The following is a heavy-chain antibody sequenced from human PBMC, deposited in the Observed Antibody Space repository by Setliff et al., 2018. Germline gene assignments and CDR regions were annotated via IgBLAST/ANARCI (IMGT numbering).Heavy chain of an antibody. CDR1: GYTFTSYA. V-gene: IGHV1-3*01. D-gene: IGHD2-2*01. Sequence: GASVKVSCKASGYTFTSYAMHWVRQAPGQRLEWMGWINAGNGNTKYSQKFQGRVTITRDTSASTAYMELSSLRSEDTAVYYCARGSQHDIAVVPAASWYFDLWGRGTLVTVSS. CDR2: INAGNGNT. J-gene: IGHJ2*01. CDR3: ARGSQHDIAVVPAASWYFDL.